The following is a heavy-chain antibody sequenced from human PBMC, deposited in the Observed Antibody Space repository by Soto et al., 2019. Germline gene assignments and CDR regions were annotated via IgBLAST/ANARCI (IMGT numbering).Heavy chain of an antibody. D-gene: IGHD6-13*01. Sequence: QVQLVQSGAEVKKPGASVKVSCKASGYTFTSYGISWVRQAPGQGLEWMGWFSAYNGNTNYAQKLQGRVTMTTDTSTSTAYMEVRSLRSDDTAVYYCARWYSSSWGWYYYYGMDVWGQGTTVTVSS. CDR3: ARWYSSSWGWYYYYGMDV. J-gene: IGHJ6*02. CDR2: FSAYNGNT. CDR1: GYTFTSYG. V-gene: IGHV1-18*04.